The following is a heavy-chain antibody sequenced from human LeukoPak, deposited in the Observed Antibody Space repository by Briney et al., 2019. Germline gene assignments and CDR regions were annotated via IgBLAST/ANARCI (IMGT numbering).Heavy chain of an antibody. Sequence: GGSLRLSCAASGFTFSDYYMSWIRQAPGKGLEWVSYISSSGSTIYYADSVKGRFTISRDNAKNSLYLQMNSLRAEDTAVYYCAKQKIAVAGRSFDYWGQGTLVTVSS. CDR2: ISSSGSTI. CDR3: AKQKIAVAGRSFDY. CDR1: GFTFSDYY. V-gene: IGHV3-11*01. J-gene: IGHJ4*02. D-gene: IGHD6-19*01.